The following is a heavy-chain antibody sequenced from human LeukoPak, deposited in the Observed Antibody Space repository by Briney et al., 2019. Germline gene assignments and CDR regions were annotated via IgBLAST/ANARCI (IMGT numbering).Heavy chain of an antibody. CDR3: ARSTISSGWYRDYYYGMDV. V-gene: IGHV3-11*01. CDR2: ISSSGSTI. J-gene: IGHJ6*02. D-gene: IGHD6-19*01. Sequence: PGGSLRLSCAASGFTFSDYYMSWIRHAPGKGLEWVSYISSSGSTIYYADSVKGRFTISRDNAKNSLYLQMNSLRAEDTAVYYCARSTISSGWYRDYYYGMDVWGQGTTVTVSS. CDR1: GFTFSDYY.